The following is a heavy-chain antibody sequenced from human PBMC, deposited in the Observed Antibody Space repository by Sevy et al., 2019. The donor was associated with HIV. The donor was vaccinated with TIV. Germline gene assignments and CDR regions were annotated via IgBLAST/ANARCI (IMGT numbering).Heavy chain of an antibody. Sequence: GGSLRLSCAASGFTFSNAWMSWVRQAPGKGLEWVGRIKSKTDGGTTDYAAPVKGRFTISRDDSKNTLYLQMNSLKTEDTAVYYCTTDFVGYCSSTSCYYGMDVWGQGTTVTVSS. D-gene: IGHD2-2*03. J-gene: IGHJ6*02. V-gene: IGHV3-15*01. CDR3: TTDFVGYCSSTSCYYGMDV. CDR1: GFTFSNAW. CDR2: IKSKTDGGTT.